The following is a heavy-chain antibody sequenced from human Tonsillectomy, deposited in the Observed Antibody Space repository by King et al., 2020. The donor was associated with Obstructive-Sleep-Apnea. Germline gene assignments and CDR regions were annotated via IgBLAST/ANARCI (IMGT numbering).Heavy chain of an antibody. CDR2: TYYRSRWYY. D-gene: IGHD5-12*01. J-gene: IGHJ5*02. Sequence: VQLQQSGPSLVKPSQTLSLTCAISGDSVSSNSAAWNWIRQSPSRGLEWLGRTYYRSRWYYDYALSVKSRITINPDTFKNHLSLQLSSVTPEDTALYYCARQNIVAPGAWFDPWGQGTLVTVSS. CDR1: GDSVSSNSAA. V-gene: IGHV6-1*01. CDR3: ARQNIVAPGAWFDP.